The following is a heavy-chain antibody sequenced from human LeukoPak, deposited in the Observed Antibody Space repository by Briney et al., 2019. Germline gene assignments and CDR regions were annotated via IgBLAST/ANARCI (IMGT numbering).Heavy chain of an antibody. CDR2: IIPIFGTA. V-gene: IGHV1-69*13. CDR3: ARARATIFGVVINYYYGMDV. J-gene: IGHJ6*02. Sequence: ASVKVSCKASGGTFSSYAISWVRQAPGQGLEWMGGIIPIFGTANYAQKFQGRVTITADESTSTAYMELSSLRSEDTAVYYCARARATIFGVVINYYYGMDVWGQGTTVTVSS. CDR1: GGTFSSYA. D-gene: IGHD3-3*01.